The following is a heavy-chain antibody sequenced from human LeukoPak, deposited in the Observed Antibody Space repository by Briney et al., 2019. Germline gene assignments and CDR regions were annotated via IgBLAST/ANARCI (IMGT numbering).Heavy chain of an antibody. CDR3: ARWGFDDILTGYYRGLVEYYFDY. V-gene: IGHV3-7*03. J-gene: IGHJ4*02. D-gene: IGHD3-9*01. CDR2: IKQDGSER. CDR1: GFTFNYYW. Sequence: GGSLRLSCAASGFTFNYYWMTWVRQVPGKGLEWVANIKQDGSERYYVDSVKGRFTISRDNAKNSLYLQMDSLRAEDTAVYYCARWGFDDILTGYYRGLVEYYFDYWGQGTLVTVSS.